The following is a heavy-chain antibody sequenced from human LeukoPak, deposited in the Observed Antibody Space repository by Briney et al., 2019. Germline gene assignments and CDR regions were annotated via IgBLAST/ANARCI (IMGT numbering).Heavy chain of an antibody. V-gene: IGHV1-2*06. CDR2: INPNSGGT. J-gene: IGHJ4*02. Sequence: ASVKVSCKASGYTFTGYYMHWVRQAPEQGLEWMGRINPNSGGTNYAQKFQGRVTMTRDTSISTAYMELSRLRSDDTAVYYCARDRFTLFYGLPDYWGQGTLVTVSS. CDR1: GYTFTGYY. D-gene: IGHD2-21*02. CDR3: ARDRFTLFYGLPDY.